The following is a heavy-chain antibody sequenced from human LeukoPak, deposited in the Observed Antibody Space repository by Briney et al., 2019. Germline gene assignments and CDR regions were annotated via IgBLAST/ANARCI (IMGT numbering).Heavy chain of an antibody. CDR2: IYPGDSDT. CDR1: GYSFTSYW. Sequence: GESLKISCKGSGYSFTSYWIGWVRQMPGKGLEWMGIIYPGDSDTRYSPSFQGQVTISADKSISTAYLQWSSLKALDTAMYYCARHGGIAAAGTGFDYWGQGTLVTVSS. CDR3: ARHGGIAAAGTGFDY. V-gene: IGHV5-51*01. D-gene: IGHD6-13*01. J-gene: IGHJ4*02.